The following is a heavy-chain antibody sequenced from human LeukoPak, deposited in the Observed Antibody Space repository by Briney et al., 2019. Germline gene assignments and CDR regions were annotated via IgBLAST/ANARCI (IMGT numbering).Heavy chain of an antibody. V-gene: IGHV3-23*01. CDR1: GFTFTSYA. J-gene: IGHJ4*02. D-gene: IGHD1-26*01. Sequence: GGSLRLSCAASGFTFTSYAMNWVRQAPGKGLEWVSFVSGSAGSTYYADSVKGRFTISRDNSKNTLYLQMNGLRAEDTAIYYCAKGAGSFYLGSHIDYWGQGTLVTVSS. CDR2: VSGSAGST. CDR3: AKGAGSFYLGSHIDY.